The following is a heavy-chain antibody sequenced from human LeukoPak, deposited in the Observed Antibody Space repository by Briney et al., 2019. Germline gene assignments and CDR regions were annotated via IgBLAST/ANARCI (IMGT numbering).Heavy chain of an antibody. CDR2: IDPEDGET. CDR3: AVEATQRTHCNATICNYAYYMDV. Sequence: ASVKVSCKTSGYTFSDSYIHWVQQAPGKGLEWMGRIDPEDGETAYAGNFRGRVTITADTSTDTAYMDLLSLRSEDAAVYYCAVEATQRTHCNATICNYAYYMDVWGKGTAVTVSS. CDR1: GYTFSDSY. J-gene: IGHJ6*03. V-gene: IGHV1-69-2*01. D-gene: IGHD2/OR15-2a*01.